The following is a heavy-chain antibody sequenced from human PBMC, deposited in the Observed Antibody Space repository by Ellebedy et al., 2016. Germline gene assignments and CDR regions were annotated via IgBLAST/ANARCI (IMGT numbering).Heavy chain of an antibody. V-gene: IGHV1-46*01. CDR2: INPSGGST. CDR3: ARGGIAVAISNWFDP. D-gene: IGHD6-19*01. Sequence: ASVKVSCXASGYTFTSYYMHWVRQAPGQGLEWMGIINPSGGSTSYAQKFQGRVTMTRDTSTSTVYMELSSLRSEDTAVYYCARGGIAVAISNWFDPWGQGTLVTVSS. CDR1: GYTFTSYY. J-gene: IGHJ5*02.